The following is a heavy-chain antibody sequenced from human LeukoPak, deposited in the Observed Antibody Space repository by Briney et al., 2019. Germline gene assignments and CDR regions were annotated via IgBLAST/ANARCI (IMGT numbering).Heavy chain of an antibody. V-gene: IGHV3-23*01. J-gene: IGHJ4*02. Sequence: PGGSLRLSCAASGFTFSSYAMGWVRQAPGKGLEWVSAISDSGGRTYYADSVKGRFTISRDNSKNTLYLQMNSLRAEDTAVYYWAKDKYSGTLFHYGAQEPLATVST. CDR2: ISDSGGRT. CDR1: GFTFSSYA. CDR3: AKDKYSGTLFHY. D-gene: IGHD1-26*01.